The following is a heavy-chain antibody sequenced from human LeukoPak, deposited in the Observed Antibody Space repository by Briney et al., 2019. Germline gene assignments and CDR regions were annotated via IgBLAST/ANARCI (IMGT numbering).Heavy chain of an antibody. V-gene: IGHV1-8*01. CDR1: GYTFTSYD. Sequence: ASVKVSCKASGYTFTSYDINWVRQATGQGLEWMGWMNPNSGNTGYAQKFQGRVTMTRNTSISTAYMGLSSLRSEDTAVYYCARWTGGYCSSTSCYAGDYWGQGTLVTVSS. CDR3: ARWTGGYCSSTSCYAGDY. J-gene: IGHJ4*02. CDR2: MNPNSGNT. D-gene: IGHD2-2*01.